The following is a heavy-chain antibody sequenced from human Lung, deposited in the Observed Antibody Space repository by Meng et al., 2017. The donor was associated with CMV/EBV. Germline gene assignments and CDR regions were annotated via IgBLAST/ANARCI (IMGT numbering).Heavy chain of an antibody. CDR3: ARVRYYDFWSGYFNGMDV. CDR1: GYTFTSYG. J-gene: IGHJ6*02. Sequence: ASVNVSCKASGYTFTSYGISWVRQAPGQGLEWMGWISAYNGNTNYAQKLQGRVTMTTDTSTSTAYMELRSLRSDDTAVYYCARVRYYDFWSGYFNGMDVWGQGTTVTVSS. V-gene: IGHV1-18*01. CDR2: ISAYNGNT. D-gene: IGHD3-3*01.